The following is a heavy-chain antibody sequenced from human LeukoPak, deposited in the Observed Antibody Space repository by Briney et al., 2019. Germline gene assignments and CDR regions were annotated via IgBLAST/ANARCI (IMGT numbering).Heavy chain of an antibody. D-gene: IGHD4-23*01. CDR2: IYYSGST. J-gene: IGHJ6*03. CDR3: ARGLYGGKSYYYYYYMDV. V-gene: IGHV4-59*01. Sequence: PSETLSLTCTVSGGSISSYYWSWIRQPPAKGLEGIGYIYYSGSTNYNPSLKSRVTMLVDTSKNQFSLKLSSVTAADTAVYYCARGLYGGKSYYYYYYMDVWGKGTTVTVSS. CDR1: GGSISSYY.